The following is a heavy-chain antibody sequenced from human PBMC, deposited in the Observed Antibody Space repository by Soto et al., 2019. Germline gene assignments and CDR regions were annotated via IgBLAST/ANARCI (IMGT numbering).Heavy chain of an antibody. CDR1: GASLISGGYY. CDR2: FYHTGKT. V-gene: IGHV4-31*03. Sequence: QVQLQESGPGLVKPSQTLSLTCTVSGASLISGGYYWTWIRHHPGKGLEWIGYFYHTGKTYYNPSLESRLSISGDTSKNHFSLTLTSVTAADTAGYYCAREMHASIDVFDVWGQGTVVTVSS. CDR3: AREMHASIDVFDV. D-gene: IGHD6-6*01. J-gene: IGHJ3*01.